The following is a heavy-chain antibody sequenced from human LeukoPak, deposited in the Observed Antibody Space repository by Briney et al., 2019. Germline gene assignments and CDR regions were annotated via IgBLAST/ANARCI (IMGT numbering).Heavy chain of an antibody. Sequence: GGSLRLSCAASGSTFTRYTMHWVRQAPGKGLEWVAVVLYDGSNKYYADSVKGRFTLSRDNSKNTLSLQMNTLRADDTAVYYCVRDNYGGILYFWGEGTLVTVSS. CDR3: VRDNYGGILYF. CDR2: VLYDGSNK. D-gene: IGHD2-21*01. CDR1: GSTFTRYT. J-gene: IGHJ4*02. V-gene: IGHV3-30*04.